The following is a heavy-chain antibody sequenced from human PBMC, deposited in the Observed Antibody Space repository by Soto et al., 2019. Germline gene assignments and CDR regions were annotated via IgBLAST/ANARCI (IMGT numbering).Heavy chain of an antibody. CDR2: MNPNSANT. V-gene: IGHV1-8*01. D-gene: IGHD3-16*01. J-gene: IGHJ6*02. Sequence: QVQLVQSGAEVKKPGASVKVSCKASGYTFTSYDINWVRQATGQGLEWMGWMNPNSANTGHAKKFQGRVTMTRNTSISTAYMELSRLSSEATAVYCGASGGVRGMEVWGQGTTVTVSS. CDR3: ASGGVRGMEV. CDR1: GYTFTSYD.